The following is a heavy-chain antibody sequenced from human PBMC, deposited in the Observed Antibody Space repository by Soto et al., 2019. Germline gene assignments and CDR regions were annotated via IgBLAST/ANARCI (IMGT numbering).Heavy chain of an antibody. J-gene: IGHJ4*02. Sequence: PSETLFLPCAVSGVSISSGNWWTWVRQSPQRGLEYIGEIFHDGTANYYPSFERRVAISVDTSKNQFSLKLTSVTAADTTIYFCARTVYDTRINYRCFDFWGQATLVTGAS. CDR1: GVSISSGNW. CDR3: ARTVYDTRINYRCFDF. V-gene: IGHV4-4*02. D-gene: IGHD3-10*01. CDR2: IFHDGTA.